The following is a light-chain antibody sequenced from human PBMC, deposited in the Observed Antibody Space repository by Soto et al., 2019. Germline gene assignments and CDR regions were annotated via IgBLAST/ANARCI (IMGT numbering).Light chain of an antibody. Sequence: EIVMTQSPATLSVSPGERATLSCRASQSVFSNLAWYQQKPGQAPGLLIYGASTRATGIPARFSGSGSGTQFTLTISGLQSEEFAGYYCQQYNDWPRTFGQGTKVEIK. CDR2: GAS. CDR3: QQYNDWPRT. V-gene: IGKV3-15*01. CDR1: QSVFSN. J-gene: IGKJ1*01.